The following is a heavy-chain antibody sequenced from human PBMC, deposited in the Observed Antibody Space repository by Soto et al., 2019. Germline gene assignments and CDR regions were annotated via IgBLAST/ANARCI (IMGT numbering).Heavy chain of an antibody. CDR2: IYHSGST. V-gene: IGHV4-34*01. CDR1: GGSFSGYY. CDR3: AREPSI. J-gene: IGHJ4*02. Sequence: SETLSLTCAVYGGSFSGYYWSWIRQPPGKGLEWIGYIYHSGSTYYNPSLKSRVTISVDTSKNQFSLKLSSVTAADTAIYYCAREPSIWGQGTLVTVSS.